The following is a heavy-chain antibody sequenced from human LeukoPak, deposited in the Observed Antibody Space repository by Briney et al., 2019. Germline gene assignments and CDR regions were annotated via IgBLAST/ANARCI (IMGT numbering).Heavy chain of an antibody. Sequence: GGSLRLSCAVSGITLSNYGMSWVRQAPGKGLEWATGSSDTGGSTNYADSVKGRFTISRDNPKNTLYLQMNSLRAEDTAVYLCAKRGVVIRVILVGFHKQAYYFDSWGQGALVTVSS. CDR3: AKRGVVIRVILVGFHKQAYYFDS. J-gene: IGHJ4*02. CDR1: GITLSNYG. CDR2: SSDTGGST. D-gene: IGHD3-22*01. V-gene: IGHV3-23*01.